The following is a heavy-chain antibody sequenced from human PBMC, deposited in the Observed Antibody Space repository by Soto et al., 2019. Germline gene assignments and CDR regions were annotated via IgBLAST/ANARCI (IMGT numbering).Heavy chain of an antibody. CDR2: INHSGST. V-gene: IGHV4-34*01. J-gene: IGHJ4*02. CDR3: ARRMGSYSSSWSPFDY. CDR1: GGSFSGYY. D-gene: IGHD6-13*01. Sequence: LSLTCAVYGGSFSGYYWSWIRQPPGKGLEWIGEINHSGSTNYNPSLKSRVTISVDTSKNQFSLKLSSVTAADTAVYYCARRMGSYSSSWSPFDYWGQGTLVTVSS.